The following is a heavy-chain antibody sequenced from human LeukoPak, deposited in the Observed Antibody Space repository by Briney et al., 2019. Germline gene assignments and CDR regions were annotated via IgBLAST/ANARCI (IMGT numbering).Heavy chain of an antibody. CDR1: GFTFRDYG. CDR2: IRYDGINK. CDR3: AKIAQGWEFFDY. V-gene: IGHV3-30*02. Sequence: PGGTLRLSCAASGFTFRDYGLHWVAQAPGKGREGLAFIRYDGINKSYVDSVKGRFTISRDSCKNTLELQMNSLRAADPDVYCSAKIAQGWEFFDYWGRGTLVTVSS. D-gene: IGHD1-26*01. J-gene: IGHJ4*02.